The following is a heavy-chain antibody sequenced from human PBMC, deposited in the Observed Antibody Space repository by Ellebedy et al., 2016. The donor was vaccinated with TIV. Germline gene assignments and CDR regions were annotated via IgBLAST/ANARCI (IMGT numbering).Heavy chain of an antibody. Sequence: GESLKISCSASGYTFSNYWIAWVRQTPETGLEWMGLIYPSDSDTRYSPSFQGQVIISVDKSTNTAHLQWGSLKASDTAIYYCARPTTGYQTGYYGLDVWGQGTTVIVSS. V-gene: IGHV5-51*01. CDR3: ARPTTGYQTGYYGLDV. CDR1: GYTFSNYW. CDR2: IYPSDSDT. J-gene: IGHJ6*02. D-gene: IGHD3-9*01.